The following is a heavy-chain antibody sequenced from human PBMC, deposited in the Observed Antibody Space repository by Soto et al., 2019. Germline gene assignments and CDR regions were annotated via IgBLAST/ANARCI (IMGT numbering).Heavy chain of an antibody. D-gene: IGHD3-3*01. CDR2: TYYRSKWYN. CDR1: GDTVSTNSAT. CDR3: ARGPGVLITGNGLDV. J-gene: IGHJ6*02. V-gene: IGHV6-1*01. Sequence: SQALSLPSAISGDTVSTNSATWNLIRHSPSRGLEWLGRTYYRSKWYNDYGRSLQSRMTINTDTSKNQFSLQLNSVTPEDTAVYFCARGPGVLITGNGLDVWPRDHGHRLL.